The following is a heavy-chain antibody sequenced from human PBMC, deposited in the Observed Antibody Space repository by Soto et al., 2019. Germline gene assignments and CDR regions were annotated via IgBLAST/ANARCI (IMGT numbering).Heavy chain of an antibody. V-gene: IGHV1-69*12. CDR2: IIAIFGTA. CDR1: GGTFSRYA. D-gene: IGHD3-16*01. Sequence: QVQLVQSGAEVKKPGSSVKVSCKASGGTFSRYAISWVRQAPGQGLEWMGVIIAIFGTANYAQKFQGRVTITADESTSTAYMELSTLTSADTAVYYCARDIVFGGTYGMDVWGQGTTVTVSS. CDR3: ARDIVFGGTYGMDV. J-gene: IGHJ6*02.